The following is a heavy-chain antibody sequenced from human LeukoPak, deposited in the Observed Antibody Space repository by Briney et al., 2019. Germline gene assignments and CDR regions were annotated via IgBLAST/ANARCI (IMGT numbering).Heavy chain of an antibody. CDR2: IIPIFGTA. J-gene: IGHJ4*02. D-gene: IGHD6-13*01. V-gene: IGHV1-69*06. CDR3: AIPNPDPYSSSWYLFDY. Sequence: SVKVSCKASGGTFSSYAISWVRQAPGQGLEWMGGIIPIFGTANYAQKFQGRVTITADKSTSTAYMELSSLRSEDTAVYYCAIPNPDPYSSSWYLFDYWGQGTLVTVSS. CDR1: GGTFSSYA.